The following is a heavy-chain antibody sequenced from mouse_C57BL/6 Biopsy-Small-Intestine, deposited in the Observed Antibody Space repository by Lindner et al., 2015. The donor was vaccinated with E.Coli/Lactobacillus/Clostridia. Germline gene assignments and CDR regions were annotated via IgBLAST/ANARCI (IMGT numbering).Heavy chain of an antibody. D-gene: IGHD2-1*01. Sequence: VQLQESGAELVKPGASVKMSCKASGYTFTTYPIEWMKQKHGKSLEWIGNFHPYDDDIKYNEKFKGKATLTVDQSSSTAYMQLNSLTSEDSAVYYCARNGNYFDYWGQGTTLTVSS. CDR2: FHPYDDDI. CDR1: GYTFTTYP. V-gene: IGHV1-47*01. CDR3: ARNGNYFDY. J-gene: IGHJ2*01.